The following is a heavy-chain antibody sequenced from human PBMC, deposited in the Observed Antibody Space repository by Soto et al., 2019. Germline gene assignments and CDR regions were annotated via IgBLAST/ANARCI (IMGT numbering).Heavy chain of an antibody. CDR1: GGSINSSDHF. CDR3: ARQRVLSTNLFITSFDP. J-gene: IGHJ6*02. D-gene: IGHD1-1*01. V-gene: IGHV4-39*01. Sequence: SETLSLTCSLSGGSINSSDHFWGWIRQTPGKGLEWIGSVYYTETTYYNPSLKSPVTISVETSRNTFSLKVNPVTAAVTGIYYCARQRVLSTNLFITSFDPWGQGTTVTVSS. CDR2: VYYTETT.